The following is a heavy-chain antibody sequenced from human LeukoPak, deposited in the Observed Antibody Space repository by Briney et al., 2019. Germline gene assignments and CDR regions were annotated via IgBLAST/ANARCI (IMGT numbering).Heavy chain of an antibody. V-gene: IGHV3-7*01. CDR2: IKQDGSKE. J-gene: IGHJ3*02. CDR1: GFSFSHYW. Sequence: PGGSLTLSCVGTGFSFSHYWMTWLRQVPGKGLEGVANIKQDGSKEKYVDSVKGRFTISRHNANNSLYLQMNNLRADATALYDCARDHSPSMYGSVWYDAFDIWGQGTMVTVSS. CDR3: ARDHSPSMYGSVWYDAFDI. D-gene: IGHD6-19*01.